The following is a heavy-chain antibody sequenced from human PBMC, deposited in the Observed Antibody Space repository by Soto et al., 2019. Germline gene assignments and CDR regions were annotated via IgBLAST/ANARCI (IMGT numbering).Heavy chain of an antibody. CDR1: GFTFSSYS. V-gene: IGHV3-48*02. J-gene: IGHJ4*02. Sequence: EVQLVESGGGLVQPGGSLRLSCAASGFTFSSYSMNWVRQAPGKGLEWVSYISSSSGTIYYADSVKGRFTISRDNAKNSLYLQMNSLRDEDTAVYYCARVGEGYSGSFGSFDYWGQGTLVTVSS. CDR2: ISSSSGTI. D-gene: IGHD1-26*01. CDR3: ARVGEGYSGSFGSFDY.